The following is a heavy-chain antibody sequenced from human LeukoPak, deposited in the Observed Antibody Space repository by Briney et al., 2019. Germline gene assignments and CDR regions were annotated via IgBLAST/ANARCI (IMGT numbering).Heavy chain of an antibody. Sequence: GRSLRLSCAASGFTFSSYAMHWVRQAPGKGLEWVAVISYDGSNKYYADSVKGRFTISRDNSKNTLYLQMNSLRAEDTAVYYCAKDAMGHLDSSGWSNWFDPWGQGTLVTVSS. V-gene: IGHV3-30-3*01. CDR1: GFTFSSYA. CDR3: AKDAMGHLDSSGWSNWFDP. D-gene: IGHD6-19*01. CDR2: ISYDGSNK. J-gene: IGHJ5*02.